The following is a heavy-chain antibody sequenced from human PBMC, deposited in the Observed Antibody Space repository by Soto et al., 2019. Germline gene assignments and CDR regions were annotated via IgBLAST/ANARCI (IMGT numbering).Heavy chain of an antibody. Sequence: GGSLRLSCAASGFTFSSYSMNWVRQAPGKGLEWVSYISSSSSTIYYADSVKGRFTISRDNAKNSLYLQMNSLRAEDTAVYYCARDPRITIFGVGSEGYYMDVWGKGTTVTVSS. CDR1: GFTFSSYS. V-gene: IGHV3-48*01. D-gene: IGHD3-3*01. CDR2: ISSSSSTI. J-gene: IGHJ6*03. CDR3: ARDPRITIFGVGSEGYYMDV.